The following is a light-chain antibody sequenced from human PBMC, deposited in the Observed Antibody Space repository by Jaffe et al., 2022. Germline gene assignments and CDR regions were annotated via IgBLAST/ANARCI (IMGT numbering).Light chain of an antibody. Sequence: SYELTQPPSVSVSPGQTATITCSGEKMADKYISWYQQKSGQSPVLVIYQDSKRPSGIPERFSGSNSANTATLTITGTQATDEADYYCQAWDSGNVMFGGGTKVTVL. CDR3: QAWDSGNVM. CDR1: KMADKY. CDR2: QDS. J-gene: IGLJ3*02. V-gene: IGLV3-1*01.